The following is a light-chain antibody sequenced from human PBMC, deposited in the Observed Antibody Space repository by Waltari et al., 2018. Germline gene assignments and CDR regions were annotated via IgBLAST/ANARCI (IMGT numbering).Light chain of an antibody. Sequence: EIVFTQSPGTLSVAPWEIATLPCRASESIGRYLAWYQQKPDQAPRLLIYAASTRATGIPDRFSGSGSGTDFSLSISRLEPEDFAVYYCQNHERLPATFGQGTKVEIK. J-gene: IGKJ1*01. CDR2: AAS. CDR3: QNHERLPAT. V-gene: IGKV3-20*01. CDR1: ESIGRY.